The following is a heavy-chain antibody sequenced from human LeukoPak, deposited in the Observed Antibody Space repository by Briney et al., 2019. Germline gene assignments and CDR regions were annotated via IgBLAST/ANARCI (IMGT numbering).Heavy chain of an antibody. CDR1: GGSVSSGSYY. Sequence: SETLSLTCTVSGGSVSSGSYYWSWIRQPPGKGLEWIGYIYYSGSTNYNPSLKGRVTISVDTSKNQFSLKLSPVTAADTAVYYCARVLSNAFDIWGQGTMVTVSS. CDR2: IYYSGST. D-gene: IGHD2-15*01. V-gene: IGHV4-61*01. CDR3: ARVLSNAFDI. J-gene: IGHJ3*02.